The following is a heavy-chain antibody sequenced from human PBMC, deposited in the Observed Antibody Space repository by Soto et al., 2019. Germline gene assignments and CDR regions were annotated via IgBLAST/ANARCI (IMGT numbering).Heavy chain of an antibody. D-gene: IGHD2-21*02. J-gene: IGHJ6*02. V-gene: IGHV3-11*01. CDR3: ARDRGGGTVVTPAWNYYYYGMDV. Sequence: LRLSCAASGFTFSDYYMSWIRQAPGKGLEWVSYISSSGSTIYYADSVKGRFTISRDNAKNSLYLQMNSLRAEDTAVYYCARDRGGGTVVTPAWNYYYYGMDVWGQGTTVTVSS. CDR1: GFTFSDYY. CDR2: ISSSGSTI.